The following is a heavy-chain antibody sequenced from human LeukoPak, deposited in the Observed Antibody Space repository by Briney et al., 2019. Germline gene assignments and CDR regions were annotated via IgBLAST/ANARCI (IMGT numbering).Heavy chain of an antibody. CDR3: ARGGPYYYYGMDV. D-gene: IGHD3-16*01. CDR1: GFTFSGHP. Sequence: GGSLRLSCAASGFTFSGHPIHWVRQAPGKGLEWVAVIWYDGSNKYYADSVKGRFTISRDNSKNTVYLQMNSLRGEDTAVYHCARGGPYYYYGMDVWGQGTTVTVSS. CDR2: IWYDGSNK. V-gene: IGHV3-33*08. J-gene: IGHJ6*02.